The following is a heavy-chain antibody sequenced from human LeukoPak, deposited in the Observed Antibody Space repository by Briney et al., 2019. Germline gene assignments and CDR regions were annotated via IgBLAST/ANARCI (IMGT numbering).Heavy chain of an antibody. CDR2: ISAYNGNT. CDR1: GYTFTSYG. CDR3: ASWYCSSTSCSHFDY. Sequence: ASVEVSCKASGYTFTSYGISWVRQAPGQGLEWMGWISAYNGNTNYAQKLQGRVTMTTDTSTSTAYMELRSLRSDDTAVYYCASWYCSSTSCSHFDYWGQGTLVTVSS. D-gene: IGHD2-2*01. J-gene: IGHJ4*02. V-gene: IGHV1-18*01.